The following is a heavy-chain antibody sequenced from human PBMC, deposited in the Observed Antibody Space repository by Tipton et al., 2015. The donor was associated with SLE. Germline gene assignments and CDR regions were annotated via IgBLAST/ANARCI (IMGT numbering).Heavy chain of an antibody. CDR3: AKDRIGTLTGWFDP. CDR2: ISGSGTRT. Sequence: SLRLSCAASGFTFSRSAMTWVRQTPGKGLEWVSSISGSGTRTYYVDSVKGRFTISRDNTKNTLYLQMNSLRVDDTAVYFCAKDRIGTLTGWFDPWGQGTLVTVSS. J-gene: IGHJ5*02. D-gene: IGHD7-27*01. V-gene: IGHV3-23*01. CDR1: GFTFSRSA.